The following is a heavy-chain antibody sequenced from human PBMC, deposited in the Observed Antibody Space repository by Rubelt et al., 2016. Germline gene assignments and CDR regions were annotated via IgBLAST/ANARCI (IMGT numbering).Heavy chain of an antibody. Sequence: QITLKESGPTLVKPTETLTLTCTFSGFSLDTSGMSVGWIRQPPGKALEWVALIYWNDDKRYSPSLSTRLTIPKDTSKNLVILRLADMEFVDTATYYCARSPTWRTGPHWFDPWGQGIRVTVSS. D-gene: IGHD1-14*01. J-gene: IGHJ5*02. CDR1: GFSLDTSGMS. V-gene: IGHV2-5*01. CDR3: ARSPTWRTGPHWFDP. CDR2: IYWNDDK.